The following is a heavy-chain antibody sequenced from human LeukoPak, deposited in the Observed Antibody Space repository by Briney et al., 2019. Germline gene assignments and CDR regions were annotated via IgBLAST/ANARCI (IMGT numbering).Heavy chain of an antibody. CDR3: ARDPEWLGGGYFDY. V-gene: IGHV3-64*04. Sequence: GSLRLSCSASGFTFSRYGMHWVRQAPGKGLEYVSAIVSNGDSTYYADSVKGRFTISRDNSKNTLYLQMNSLRAEDTAVYYCARDPEWLGGGYFDYWGQGTLVTVSS. J-gene: IGHJ4*02. D-gene: IGHD6-19*01. CDR2: IVSNGDST. CDR1: GFTFSRYG.